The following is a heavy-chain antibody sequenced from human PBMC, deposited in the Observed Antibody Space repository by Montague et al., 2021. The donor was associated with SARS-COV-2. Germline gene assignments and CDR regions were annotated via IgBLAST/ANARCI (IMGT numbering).Heavy chain of an antibody. CDR3: AREFRIELWQTNWYFGL. D-gene: IGHD3-16*01. Sequence: SETLSLTCEVSGGSISSYYWSWIRQPPGKGLERIGNFDHSGDTKYNPSLKSRATISVDTSKNHFALRLSSVTAADTAVYYCAREFRIELWQTNWYFGLWGRGTLVTVSS. CDR1: GGSISSYY. J-gene: IGHJ2*01. CDR2: FDHSGDT. V-gene: IGHV4-59*01.